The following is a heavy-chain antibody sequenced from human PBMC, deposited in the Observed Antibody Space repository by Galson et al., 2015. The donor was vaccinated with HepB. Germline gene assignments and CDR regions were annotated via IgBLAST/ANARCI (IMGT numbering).Heavy chain of an antibody. Sequence: SLRLSCAGCGFTFGDYTMSWFRQAPGKGLEWVSSIRNKVYGGTTLYAATVQGRFTISRDDSTSITYLEMNSRKIEDTAVYYCTVDTLSTSGHQWLAGGSWGQGTQVTVSS. CDR2: IRNKVYGGTT. V-gene: IGHV3-49*03. CDR1: GFTFGDYT. D-gene: IGHD6-19*01. J-gene: IGHJ5*02. CDR3: TVDTLSTSGHQWLAGGS.